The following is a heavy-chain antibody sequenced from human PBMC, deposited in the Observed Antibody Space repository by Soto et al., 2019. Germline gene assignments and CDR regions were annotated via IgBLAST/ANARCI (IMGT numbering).Heavy chain of an antibody. V-gene: IGHV1-69*01. D-gene: IGHD2-2*02. CDR1: GGTFSSYA. CDR3: ASSISHVLYYYYGMDV. CDR2: IIPIFGTA. J-gene: IGHJ6*02. Sequence: QVQLVQSGAEVKKPGSSVKVSCKASGGTFSSYAISWVRQAPGQGLEWMGGIIPIFGTANYAQKFQGRVTISADDSTSTAYMEMSSLRSEDTAVYYCASSISHVLYYYYGMDVWGQGTTVTVSS.